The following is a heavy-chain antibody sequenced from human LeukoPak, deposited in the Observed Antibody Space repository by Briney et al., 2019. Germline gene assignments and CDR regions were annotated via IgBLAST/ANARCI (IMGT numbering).Heavy chain of an antibody. D-gene: IGHD6-25*01. CDR3: AREGSRRLYMDV. V-gene: IGHV4-4*02. CDR1: GGSISTGNW. J-gene: IGHJ6*03. Sequence: SETLSLTCAVSGGSISTGNWWSWVRQSPDKGLEWIGEIYHSGSSNYSPSLKSRVTMSIDNSKHHFSLSLTSVTAADTAVYYCAREGSRRLYMDVWGRGTTVTVSS. CDR2: IYHSGSS.